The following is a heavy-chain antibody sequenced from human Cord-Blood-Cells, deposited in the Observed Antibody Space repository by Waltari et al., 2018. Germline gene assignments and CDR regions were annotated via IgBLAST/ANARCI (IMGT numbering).Heavy chain of an antibody. D-gene: IGHD6-6*01. Sequence: QVQLQESGPGLVKPSGTLSLTCAVSGGSISSSNWWSWVRQPPGKGLEWIGEIYHRGSTNYNPPLTSRGTIAVDRSKNQFSRKLSSVTAADTAVYYCSIKQLEQFDYWGQGTLVTVSA. V-gene: IGHV4-4*02. J-gene: IGHJ4*02. CDR3: SIKQLEQFDY. CDR2: IYHRGST. CDR1: GGSISSSNW.